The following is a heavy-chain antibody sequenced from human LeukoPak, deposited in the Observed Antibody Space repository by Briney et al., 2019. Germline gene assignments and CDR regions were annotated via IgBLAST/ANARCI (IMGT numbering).Heavy chain of an antibody. CDR2: VKPDGGDK. CDR3: ARHSDRRDDF. J-gene: IGHJ4*02. V-gene: IGHV3-7*05. CDR1: GFTFSSHW. Sequence: GGSLRLSCAASGFTFSSHWMTWVRQAPGKGLQWVASVKPDGGDKYYVDSVKGRFIISRDNAKTSLFLQMSSLQAEYMAVYYCARHSDRRDDFWGQGSLVTVSS.